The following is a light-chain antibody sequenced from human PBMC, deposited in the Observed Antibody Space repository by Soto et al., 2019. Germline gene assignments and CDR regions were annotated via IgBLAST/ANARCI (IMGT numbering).Light chain of an antibody. CDR1: SSDVGGDNY. CDR2: DVT. V-gene: IGLV2-14*01. CDR3: SSYTSSSTLVV. Sequence: QSVLTQPASLSGSPGQSITISGTGTSSDVGGDNYVSWYQQHPGKAPKLMIYDVTNRPSGVSNRFSGSKSGNTASLTISGLQAEDEADYYCSSYTSSSTLVVFGGGTKLTVL. J-gene: IGLJ2*01.